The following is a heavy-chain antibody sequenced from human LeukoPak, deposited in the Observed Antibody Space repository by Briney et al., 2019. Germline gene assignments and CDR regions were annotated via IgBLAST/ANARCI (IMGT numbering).Heavy chain of an antibody. Sequence: GGSLRLSCAASGFTFSSYAMHWVRQAPGKGLEWVAVISYDGSNKYYADSVKGRFTISRDNSKNTLYLQMNSLRAEDTAVYYCAANNYDILTGYPGDYWGQGTLVTVSS. V-gene: IGHV3-30*01. CDR1: GFTFSSYA. CDR2: ISYDGSNK. D-gene: IGHD3-9*01. CDR3: AANNYDILTGYPGDY. J-gene: IGHJ4*02.